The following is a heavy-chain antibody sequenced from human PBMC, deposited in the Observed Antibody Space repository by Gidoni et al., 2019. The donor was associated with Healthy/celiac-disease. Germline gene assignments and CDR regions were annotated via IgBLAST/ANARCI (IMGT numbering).Heavy chain of an antibody. CDR3: ATTSERGYSGYDGAFDY. V-gene: IGHV1-69*02. Sequence: QVQLVQSGAEVKKPGSSVKVSCKASGVTFISYTISWVRQAPGQGLEWKGRIIPILGIANYAQKFQGRVTITADKSTSTAYMELSSLRSEDTAVYYCATTSERGYSGYDGAFDYWGQGTLVTVSS. D-gene: IGHD5-12*01. CDR1: GVTFISYT. CDR2: IIPILGIA. J-gene: IGHJ4*02.